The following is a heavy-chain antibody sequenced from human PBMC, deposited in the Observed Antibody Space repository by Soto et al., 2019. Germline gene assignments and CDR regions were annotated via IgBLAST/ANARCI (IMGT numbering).Heavy chain of an antibody. D-gene: IGHD3-10*01. CDR2: IYYSGST. V-gene: IGHV4-30-4*01. CDR3: AGTVTWVRGGPAHYYYYGMDG. J-gene: IGHJ6*02. Sequence: QVQLQESGPGLVKPSQTLSLTCTVSGGSISSGDYYWSWIRQPPGKGLERIGYIYYSGSTYYNPSLKSRVTLSVDSSKIHCSLQVSSVTAADTAVYYCAGTVTWVRGGPAHYYYYGMDGWVQCTTVTVSS. CDR1: GGSISSGDYY.